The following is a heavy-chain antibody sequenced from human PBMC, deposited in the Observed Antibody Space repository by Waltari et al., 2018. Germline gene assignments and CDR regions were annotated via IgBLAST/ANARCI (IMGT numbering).Heavy chain of an antibody. D-gene: IGHD3-22*01. Sequence: QVQLVQSGAEVKKPGSSVKVSCKASGGTFSSYAISWVRQAPGQGLEWMGGVIPIFGTANYAQKFQGRVTITADESTSTAYMELSSLRSEDTAVYYCASHDSSGYYRGYYFDYWGQGTLVTVSS. V-gene: IGHV1-69*01. J-gene: IGHJ4*02. CDR3: ASHDSSGYYRGYYFDY. CDR1: GGTFSSYA. CDR2: VIPIFGTA.